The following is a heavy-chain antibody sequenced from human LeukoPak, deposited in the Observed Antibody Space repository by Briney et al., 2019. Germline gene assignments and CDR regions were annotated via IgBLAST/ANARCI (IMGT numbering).Heavy chain of an antibody. D-gene: IGHD2-15*01. J-gene: IGHJ3*01. V-gene: IGHV3-66*01. CDR1: GVTVSSTY. CDR2: IYGGSST. CDR3: ARASKVEAFDV. Sequence: GGSLRLSCAASGVTVSSTYMSWVRQAPGKELEWVSVIYGGSSTYNADSVKGRFTISRDNSKNTLFLQMNSLRAEDTAVYYCARASKVEAFDVRGQGTMVTVSS.